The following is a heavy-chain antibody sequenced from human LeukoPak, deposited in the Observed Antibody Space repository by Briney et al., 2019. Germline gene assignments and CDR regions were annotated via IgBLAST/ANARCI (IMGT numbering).Heavy chain of an antibody. CDR1: GGTFSSYA. CDR2: IIPIFGTA. V-gene: IGHV1-69*01. CDR3: ASISGYDSRSSDY. D-gene: IGHD5-12*01. J-gene: IGHJ4*02. Sequence: SVKVSCKASGGTFSSYAISWVRQAPGQGLEWMGGIIPIFGTANYAQKFQGRVTITADESTSTAYMELSSLRSEDTAVYYCASISGYDSRSSDYWGQGTWSPSPQ.